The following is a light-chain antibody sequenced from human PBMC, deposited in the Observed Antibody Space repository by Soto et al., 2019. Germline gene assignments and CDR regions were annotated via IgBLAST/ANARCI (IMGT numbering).Light chain of an antibody. Sequence: QSVLTQPASVSGSPGQSITISCTGTSSNVGAYDFVSWYQQLPGKAPKLMIYDVSYRPSGVSNRFSGSKFGNTASLTISGLQAEDEDDYYCSSYTTSTTLVVFGGGTKLTVL. V-gene: IGLV2-14*03. CDR3: SSYTTSTTLVV. CDR1: SSNVGAYDF. CDR2: DVS. J-gene: IGLJ2*01.